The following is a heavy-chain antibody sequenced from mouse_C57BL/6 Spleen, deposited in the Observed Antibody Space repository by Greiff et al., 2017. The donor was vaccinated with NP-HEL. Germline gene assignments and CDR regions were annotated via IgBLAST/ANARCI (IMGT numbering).Heavy chain of an antibody. V-gene: IGHV1-26*01. Sequence: VQLQQSGPELVKPGASVKISCKASGYTFTDYYMNWVKQSHGKSLEWIGDINPNNGGTSYNQKFKGKATLTVDKSSSTAYMELRSLTSEDSAVYYCANGNHYFDYWGQGTTLTVSS. CDR2: INPNNGGT. CDR3: ANGNHYFDY. D-gene: IGHD2-1*01. J-gene: IGHJ2*01. CDR1: GYTFTDYY.